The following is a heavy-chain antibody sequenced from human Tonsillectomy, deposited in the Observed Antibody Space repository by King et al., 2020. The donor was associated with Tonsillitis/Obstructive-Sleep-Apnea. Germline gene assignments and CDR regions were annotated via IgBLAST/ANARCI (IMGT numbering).Heavy chain of an antibody. CDR2: INHSGST. D-gene: IGHD4-17*01. CDR1: GGSFSGYY. CDR3: ARGYGDYSYNWFDP. V-gene: IGHV4-34*01. J-gene: IGHJ5*02. Sequence: VQLQQWGAGLLKPSETLSLTCAVYGGSFSGYYWSWIRQPPGKGLEWIGEINHSGSTNYNPSLKSRVTISVDTSKNQFSLKLSSVTAADTAVYYCARGYGDYSYNWFDPWGQGTLVTVSS.